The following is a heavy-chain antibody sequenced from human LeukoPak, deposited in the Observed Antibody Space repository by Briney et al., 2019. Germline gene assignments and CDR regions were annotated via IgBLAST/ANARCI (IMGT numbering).Heavy chain of an antibody. J-gene: IGHJ4*02. CDR2: ISTSSYI. V-gene: IGHV3-21*01. D-gene: IGHD6-6*01. Sequence: GGSLRLSCAASGFTFSTYSMNWVRQAPGKGLEWVSSISTSSYIYYADSVEGRFTISRDNAKNSLYLQMNSLRAEDTAVYYCARTRLPYSSSSVAYYFDYWGQGTLVTVSS. CDR1: GFTFSTYS. CDR3: ARTRLPYSSSSVAYYFDY.